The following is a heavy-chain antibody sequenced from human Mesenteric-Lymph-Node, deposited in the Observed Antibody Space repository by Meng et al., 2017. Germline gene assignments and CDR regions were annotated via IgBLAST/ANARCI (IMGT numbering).Heavy chain of an antibody. CDR2: ISGSGGST. V-gene: IGHV3-23*01. D-gene: IGHD4-17*01. J-gene: IGHJ3*02. CDR1: GFTFSSYW. Sequence: GESLKISRAASGFTFSSYWMSWVRQAPGKGLEWVSAISGSGGSTYYADSVKGRFTISRDNSKNTLYLQMNSLRAEDTAVYYCAKDLPNTVTTSAFDIWGQGTMVTVSS. CDR3: AKDLPNTVTTSAFDI.